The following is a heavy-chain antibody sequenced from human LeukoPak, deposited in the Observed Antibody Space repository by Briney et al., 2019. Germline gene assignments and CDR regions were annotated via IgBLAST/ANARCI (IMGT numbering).Heavy chain of an antibody. CDR1: GFTVSSNY. CDR3: ASYQAYDSYYYYGMDV. D-gene: IGHD2-2*01. J-gene: IGHJ6*02. CDR2: IYSGGST. Sequence: GGSLRLSCAASGFTVSSNYMSWVRQAPGKGLEWVSVIYSGGSTYYADSVKSRFTISRDNSKNTLYLQLNSLRAEDTAVYYCASYQAYDSYYYYGMDVWGQGTTVTVSS. V-gene: IGHV3-53*01.